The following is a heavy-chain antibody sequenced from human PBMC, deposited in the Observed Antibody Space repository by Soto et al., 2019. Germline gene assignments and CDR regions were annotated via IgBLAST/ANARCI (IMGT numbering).Heavy chain of an antibody. CDR2: TTDTGGDA. D-gene: IGHD3-10*01. V-gene: IGHV3-23*01. CDR3: ARGSTDSYPGSRIFDF. Sequence: EVQLLESGGGLVQPGGSLRLSCAASGFSFRSYAMSWVRQAPGKGLEWVSSTTDTGGDAKYADSVRGRFTISRDNSKNTLYLQMSSLRVDDSAVYYCARGSTDSYPGSRIFDFWGRGTLVTVSS. J-gene: IGHJ4*02. CDR1: GFSFRSYA.